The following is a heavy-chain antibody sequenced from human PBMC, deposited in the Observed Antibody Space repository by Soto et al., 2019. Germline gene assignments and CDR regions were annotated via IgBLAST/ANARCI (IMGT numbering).Heavy chain of an antibody. CDR1: GGSISNYY. D-gene: IGHD3-9*01. CDR3: VRDYLLTGFDP. J-gene: IGHJ5*02. Sequence: SETLSLTCTVSGGSISNYYWTWVRQPPGKGLEWIGYVYYSGSANYNPSLESRVTISIDASKNQFSLKMKSVTAADTAVYYCVRDYLLTGFDPWGQGALVTVSS. CDR2: VYYSGSA. V-gene: IGHV4-59*01.